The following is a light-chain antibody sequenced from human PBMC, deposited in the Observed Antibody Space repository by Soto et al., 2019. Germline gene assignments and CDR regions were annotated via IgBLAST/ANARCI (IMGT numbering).Light chain of an antibody. J-gene: IGKJ1*01. CDR1: QNIKSNY. CDR2: GAS. V-gene: IGKV3-20*01. CDR3: QQYGTSLRGT. Sequence: ESVLTQSPGTLSLSPGERATLSCRGSQNIKSNYLAWYRQHPGQAPRLLIYGASNRAAGVPARFSGSGSGTEFTPTIIRLEPEEFAVYYCQQYGTSLRGTFGQGTKVEIK.